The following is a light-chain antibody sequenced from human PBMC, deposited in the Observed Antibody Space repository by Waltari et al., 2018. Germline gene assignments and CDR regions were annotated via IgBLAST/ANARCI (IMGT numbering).Light chain of an antibody. Sequence: QSVLTQPPSVSGAPGQSVTISCTGSSSNIWAGYDCHRYQQIPGSAPKVLIYRDDNRPSGVPGRFSGSKSGTSASLSVTGLHVEDEADYFCQSFDRDLNAVLFGGGTKLTVL. J-gene: IGLJ2*01. CDR2: RDD. V-gene: IGLV1-40*01. CDR1: SSNIWAGYD. CDR3: QSFDRDLNAVL.